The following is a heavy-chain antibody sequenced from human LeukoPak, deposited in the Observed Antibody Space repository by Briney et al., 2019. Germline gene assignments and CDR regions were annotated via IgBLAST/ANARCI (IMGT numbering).Heavy chain of an antibody. CDR3: ASPPPLSPEPYFDL. J-gene: IGHJ2*01. CDR2: IIPIFGTA. D-gene: IGHD3-16*02. CDR1: GGTFSSYA. V-gene: IGHV1-69*13. Sequence: ASVKVSCKASGGTFSSYAISWVRQAPGQGLEWMGGIIPIFGTANYAQKFQGRVTITADESTSTAYMELSSLRSEDTAVYYCASPPPLSPEPYFDLWGRGTLVTVSS.